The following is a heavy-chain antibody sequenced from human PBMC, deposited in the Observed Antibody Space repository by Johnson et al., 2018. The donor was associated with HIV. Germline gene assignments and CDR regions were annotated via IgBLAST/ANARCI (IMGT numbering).Heavy chain of an antibody. CDR2: IYRGGST. V-gene: IGHV3-66*01. D-gene: IGHD4-17*01. CDR3: ARESTATRGDAFDI. CDR1: GFTVSSNS. J-gene: IGHJ3*02. Sequence: VQLVESGGGLVQPGGSLRLSCAASGFTVSSNSMTWVRQAPGKGLEWVSLIYRGGSTYYADSVKGRFTISRDNSKNTLYLQMGSLRAEDMAVYYCARESTATRGDAFDIWGLGTMVTVSS.